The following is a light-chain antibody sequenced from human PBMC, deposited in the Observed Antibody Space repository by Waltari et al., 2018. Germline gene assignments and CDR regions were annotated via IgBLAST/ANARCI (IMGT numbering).Light chain of an antibody. CDR2: EVS. CDR3: CSFAESDTWV. CDR1: SSDVGNYDV. Sequence: QSALTQTASVSGSPGQSITISCTGVSSDVGNYDVVSWYQKHPEKPPILIVYEVSKRPSGVSDRFSGARSGNTAALTISGLQAEDEADYCCCSFAESDTWVFGGGTKVTVL. V-gene: IGLV2-23*02. J-gene: IGLJ3*02.